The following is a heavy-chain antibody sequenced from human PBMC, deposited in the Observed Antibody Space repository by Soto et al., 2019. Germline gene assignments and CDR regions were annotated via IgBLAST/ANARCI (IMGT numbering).Heavy chain of an antibody. Sequence: QITVKESGLTLVKPTETLTLTCTFSGFSLSTYGMGVGWIRQPPGKALEWLALIYWDDDKRYSPSLRSRLTIPKDTSQNQVDLTMTNMDPVDTATSYCARLTRGVYDLDRLWEKFDSWGQGTLVTVSS. CDR2: IYWDDDK. CDR3: ARLTRGVYDLDRLWEKFDS. D-gene: IGHD5-12*01. V-gene: IGHV2-5*02. J-gene: IGHJ4*02. CDR1: GFSLSTYGMG.